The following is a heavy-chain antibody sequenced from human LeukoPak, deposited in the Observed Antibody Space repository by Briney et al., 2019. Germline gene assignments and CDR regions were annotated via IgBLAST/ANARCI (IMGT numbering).Heavy chain of an antibody. CDR2: INPSGGST. Sequence: ASVKVSCKASGYTFTSYDINWVRQATGQGLEWMGIINPSGGSTSYAQKFQGRVTMTRDMSTSTVYMELSSLRSEDTAVYYCARNSVVVVAASHWYFDLWGRGTLVTVSS. J-gene: IGHJ2*01. D-gene: IGHD2-15*01. V-gene: IGHV1-46*01. CDR3: ARNSVVVVAASHWYFDL. CDR1: GYTFTSYD.